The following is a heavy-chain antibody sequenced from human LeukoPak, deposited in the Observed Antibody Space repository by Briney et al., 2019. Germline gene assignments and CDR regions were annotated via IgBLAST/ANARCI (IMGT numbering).Heavy chain of an antibody. Sequence: PSETLSLTCAVYGGSFSGYYWSWIRQPPGKGLEWIGEINHSGSTNYNPSLKGRVTISVDTSKNQFSLKLSSVTAADTAVYYCARDCGYCSGGSCYPCRAFDIWGQGTMVTVSS. CDR3: ARDCGYCSGGSCYPCRAFDI. CDR2: INHSGST. D-gene: IGHD2-15*01. V-gene: IGHV4-34*01. CDR1: GGSFSGYY. J-gene: IGHJ3*02.